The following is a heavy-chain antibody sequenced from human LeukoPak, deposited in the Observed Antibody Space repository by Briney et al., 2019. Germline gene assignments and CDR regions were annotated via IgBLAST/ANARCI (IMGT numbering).Heavy chain of an antibody. D-gene: IGHD3-22*01. CDR2: ISAYNGNT. V-gene: IGHV1-18*01. CDR3: AGESSYDSSGYILLFDY. J-gene: IGHJ4*02. Sequence: ASVKVSXKASGYTFTSYGISWVRQAPGQGLEWMGWISAYNGNTNYAQKLQGRVTMTTDTSTSTAYMELRSLRSDDTAVYYCAGESSYDSSGYILLFDYWGQGTLVTVSS. CDR1: GYTFTSYG.